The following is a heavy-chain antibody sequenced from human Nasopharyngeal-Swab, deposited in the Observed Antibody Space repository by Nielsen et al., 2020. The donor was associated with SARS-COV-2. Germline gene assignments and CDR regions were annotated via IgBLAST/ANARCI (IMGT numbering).Heavy chain of an antibody. CDR1: GFTFSNAW. J-gene: IGHJ6*03. CDR3: TTLPELLLWFGELRMDYYYYMDV. D-gene: IGHD3-10*01. CDR2: IKSKTDGGTT. Sequence: GESLKISCAASGFTFSNAWMNWVRQAPGKGLEWVGRIKSKTDGGTTDYAAPVKGRFTISRDDSKNTLYLQMNSLKTEDTAVYYCTTLPELLLWFGELRMDYYYYMDVWGKGTTVTVSS. V-gene: IGHV3-15*07.